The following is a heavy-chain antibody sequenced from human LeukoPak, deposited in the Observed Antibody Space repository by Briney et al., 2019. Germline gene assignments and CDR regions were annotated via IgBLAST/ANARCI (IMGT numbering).Heavy chain of an antibody. CDR3: ARLCRNYYDSSSLDY. V-gene: IGHV3-48*02. Sequence: PGGSLRLSCAASGFSLSSYSMNWVREAPGKGLEWGSYISSSSSTIYYADSVKGRFTISRDNAKNSLYLQLNSLRDEDTAVYYCARLCRNYYDSSSLDYWGQGTLVTAS. CDR1: GFSLSSYS. D-gene: IGHD3-22*01. J-gene: IGHJ4*02. CDR2: ISSSSSTI.